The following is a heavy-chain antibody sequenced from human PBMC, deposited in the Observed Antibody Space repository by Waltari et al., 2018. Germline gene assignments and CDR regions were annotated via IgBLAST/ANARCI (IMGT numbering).Heavy chain of an antibody. Sequence: EVQLVESGGGLVQPGGPWSSTVPAPGFPLGSYGMSWVPQAPGKGLEWVANIKQDGSEKYYVDSVKGRFTISRDNAKNSLYLQMNSLRAEDTAVYYCARGPYSYGLFDYWGQGTLVTVSS. CDR2: IKQDGSEK. CDR3: ARGPYSYGLFDY. V-gene: IGHV3-7*01. CDR1: GFPLGSYG. D-gene: IGHD5-18*01. J-gene: IGHJ4*02.